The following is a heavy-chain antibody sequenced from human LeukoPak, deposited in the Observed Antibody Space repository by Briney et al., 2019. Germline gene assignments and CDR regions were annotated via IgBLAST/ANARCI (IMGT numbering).Heavy chain of an antibody. CDR3: ARCPTLVVPTDVFAL. CDR1: GDSINSNSY. J-gene: IGHJ3*01. D-gene: IGHD2-15*01. Sequence: SETLSLTCSVSGDSINSNSYWSWVRQPAGKGLEWIGRIYASGTTNFNPSLRGRVTMSVDTSKNQFSLRLNSLTAADTAVYYCARCPTLVVPTDVFALWGQRTMVTVP. V-gene: IGHV4-4*07. CDR2: IYASGTT.